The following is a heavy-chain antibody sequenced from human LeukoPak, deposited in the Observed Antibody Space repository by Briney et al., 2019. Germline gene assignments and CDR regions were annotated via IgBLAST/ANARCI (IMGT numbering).Heavy chain of an antibody. Sequence: GGSLRLSCAASGFTFSSYWMHWVRQAPGKGLVWVSRINSDGSSTSYADSVKGRFTISRDNAKNTLYLQMNSLRAEDTAVNYCAREFAVAGRFSDYWGQGTLVTVSS. D-gene: IGHD6-19*01. V-gene: IGHV3-74*01. CDR1: GFTFSSYW. CDR3: AREFAVAGRFSDY. J-gene: IGHJ4*02. CDR2: INSDGSST.